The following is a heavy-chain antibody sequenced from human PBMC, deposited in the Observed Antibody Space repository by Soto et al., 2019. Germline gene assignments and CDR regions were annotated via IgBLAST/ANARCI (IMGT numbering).Heavy chain of an antibody. CDR2: IYNRGST. V-gene: IGHV4-61*01. D-gene: IGHD3-10*01. Sequence: SETLSLTCTVSGGSISSGTYYWSWIRQPPGKGLEWIGYIYNRGSTKYNTSLKSRVTISVDTSKNQFSLQLSSVPAADTAVNNCARGVTLVRGVIHTPYFDYWGQGALVTVS. CDR1: GGSISSGTYY. CDR3: ARGVTLVRGVIHTPYFDY. J-gene: IGHJ4*02.